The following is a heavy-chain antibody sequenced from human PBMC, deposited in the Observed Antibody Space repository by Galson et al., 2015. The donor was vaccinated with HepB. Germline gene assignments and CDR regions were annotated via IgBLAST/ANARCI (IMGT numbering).Heavy chain of an antibody. J-gene: IGHJ5*02. CDR2: INHSGST. CDR3: ARLLRRGGGIAARPRGWFDP. Sequence: ETLSLTCAVYGGSFSGYYWSWIRQPPGKGLEWIGEINHSGSTNYNPSLKSRVTISVDTSKNQFSLKLSSVTAADTAVYYCARLLRRGGGIAARPRGWFDPWGQGTLVTVSS. D-gene: IGHD6-6*01. V-gene: IGHV4-34*01. CDR1: GGSFSGYY.